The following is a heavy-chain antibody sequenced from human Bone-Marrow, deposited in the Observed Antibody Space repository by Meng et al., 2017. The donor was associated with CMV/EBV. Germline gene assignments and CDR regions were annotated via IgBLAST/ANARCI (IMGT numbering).Heavy chain of an antibody. D-gene: IGHD6-13*01. CDR1: GYTFTGYY. CDR2: INPNSGGT. Sequence: ASVKVSCKASGYTFTGYYMHWVRQAPGQGLEWMGWINPNSGGTNYAQKFQGRVTMTRDTSISTAYMELSRLRSDDTAVYYCARGSKRTELYSSSWYCYWGQGTLVTVS. J-gene: IGHJ4*02. CDR3: ARGSKRTELYSSSWYCY. V-gene: IGHV1-2*02.